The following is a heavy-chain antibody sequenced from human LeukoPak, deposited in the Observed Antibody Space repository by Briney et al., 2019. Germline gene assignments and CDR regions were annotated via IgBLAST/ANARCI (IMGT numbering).Heavy chain of an antibody. V-gene: IGHV4-59*08. D-gene: IGHD3-9*01. CDR1: GGSISSYY. Sequence: SETLSLTCTVSGGSISSYYWSWIRQPPGKGLEWIGYISYSGSTNFNPSLKSRVTISVDTSKKQVSLKVTSVTAADTAMYYCARHYDMRYGMDVWGQGTTVTVSS. J-gene: IGHJ6*02. CDR2: ISYSGST. CDR3: ARHYDMRYGMDV.